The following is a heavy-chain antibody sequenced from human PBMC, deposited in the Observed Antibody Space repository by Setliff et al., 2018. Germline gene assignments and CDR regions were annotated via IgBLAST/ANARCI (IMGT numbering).Heavy chain of an antibody. J-gene: IGHJ4*02. CDR3: ARAPRYFDPTGSYFDY. CDR1: GFSISSGYY. CDR2: MYYGGGGST. Sequence: PSETLSLTCAVSGFSISSGYYWGWIRQPPGKGLEWIGSMYYGGGGSTYYNASLKSRVTISVDTSKNQFSLKLNSVTAADTAVYYCARAPRYFDPTGSYFDYWGQGTLVTVSS. V-gene: IGHV4-38-2*01. D-gene: IGHD3-9*01.